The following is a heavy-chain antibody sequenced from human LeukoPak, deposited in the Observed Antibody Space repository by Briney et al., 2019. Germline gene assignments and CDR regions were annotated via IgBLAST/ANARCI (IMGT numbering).Heavy chain of an antibody. CDR3: ARHLYDGPYWFDP. D-gene: IGHD3-3*01. Sequence: PSETLSLTCTVSGGSISSYYWSWIRQPPGKGLEWIGYIYYSGSTNYNPSLKSRVTISVDTSKNQFSLKLSSVTAADTAVYHCARHLYDGPYWFDPWGQGTLVTVSS. J-gene: IGHJ5*02. CDR1: GGSISSYY. V-gene: IGHV4-59*08. CDR2: IYYSGST.